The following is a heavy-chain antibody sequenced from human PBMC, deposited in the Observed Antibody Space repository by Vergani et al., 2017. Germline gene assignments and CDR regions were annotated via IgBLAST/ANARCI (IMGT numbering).Heavy chain of an antibody. D-gene: IGHD4-17*01. CDR1: GFSFNTYG. Sequence: QVQLVETGGGVVQTGGSLRLYCATSGFSFNTYGAHWVRQAPGKGLEWVAFIGYDGRIKYNVDSVKGRFTISRDTSKKTLSLQMRSLRADDTAVYYCAKEGRENSDYGYFDYWGQGTLVTVSS. CDR3: AKEGRENSDYGYFDY. J-gene: IGHJ4*02. V-gene: IGHV3-30*02. CDR2: IGYDGRIK.